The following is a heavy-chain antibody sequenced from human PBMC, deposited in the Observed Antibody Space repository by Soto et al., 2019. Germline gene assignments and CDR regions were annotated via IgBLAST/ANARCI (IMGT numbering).Heavy chain of an antibody. CDR1: EGTFSSYA. D-gene: IGHD2-15*01. V-gene: IGHV1-69*13. J-gene: IGHJ6*02. Sequence: SVKVSCKASEGTFSSYAISWVRQAPGQGLEWMGGIIPIFGTANYAQKFQGRVTITADESTSTAYMELSSLRSEDTAVYYCAIRRYCSGGSCSPVNYYYGMDVWGQGTTVTVSS. CDR3: AIRRYCSGGSCSPVNYYYGMDV. CDR2: IIPIFGTA.